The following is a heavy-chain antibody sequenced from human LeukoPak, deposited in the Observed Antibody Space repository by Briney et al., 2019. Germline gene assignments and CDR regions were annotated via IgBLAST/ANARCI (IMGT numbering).Heavy chain of an antibody. CDR1: GGSISSYY. CDR3: ARSDTTMVNFDY. V-gene: IGHV4-4*07. J-gene: IGHJ4*02. D-gene: IGHD5-18*01. CDR2: IYTSGST. Sequence: SETLSLTCTVSGGSISSYYWSWIRQPAGKGLEWIGRIYTSGSTNYNPSLKSRVTMSVDTSKNQFSLKLISVTAADTAVYYCARSDTTMVNFDYWGQGTLVTVSS.